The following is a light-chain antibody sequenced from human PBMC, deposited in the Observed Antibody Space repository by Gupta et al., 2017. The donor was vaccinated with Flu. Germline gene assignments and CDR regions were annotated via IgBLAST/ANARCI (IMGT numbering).Light chain of an antibody. Sequence: EIVLTQSPGTLSLSPGERATLSCRASQSVRSSFLAWYQQKPGQAPRLLIYGASSRATGIPDRFSGSGSGTDFTLTIRRLEPEDFAVYYCQQHDRSPRTFGQGTKVEIK. CDR1: QSVRSSF. V-gene: IGKV3-20*01. CDR2: GAS. CDR3: QQHDRSPRT. J-gene: IGKJ1*01.